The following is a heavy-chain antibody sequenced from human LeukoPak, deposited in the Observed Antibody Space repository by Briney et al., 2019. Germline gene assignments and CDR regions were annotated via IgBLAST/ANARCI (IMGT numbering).Heavy chain of an antibody. J-gene: IGHJ4*02. CDR1: GGTFSSYA. V-gene: IGHV1-69*01. Sequence: SSVKVSCKASGGTFSSYAISWVRQAPGQGLEWMGGIIPIFGTANYAQKFQGRVTITADEYTSTAYMELSNLRSEDTAVYYCARDHRGTGTIVARFDYWGQGTLVTVSS. D-gene: IGHD1-7*01. CDR2: IIPIFGTA. CDR3: ARDHRGTGTIVARFDY.